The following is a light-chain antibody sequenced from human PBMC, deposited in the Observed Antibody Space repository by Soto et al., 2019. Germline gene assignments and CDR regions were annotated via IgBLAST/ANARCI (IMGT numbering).Light chain of an antibody. CDR3: LQRSNWPNT. Sequence: DIVLTQSPATLSLSPGERATLSCRASQSVSSSLAWYQQKTGQAPRLLIYDAFIRATGIPVRFSGSGFGTDFTLTISSLEPEDCAGYYCLQRSNWPNTFGQGTKLEI. CDR2: DAF. V-gene: IGKV3-11*01. CDR1: QSVSSS. J-gene: IGKJ2*01.